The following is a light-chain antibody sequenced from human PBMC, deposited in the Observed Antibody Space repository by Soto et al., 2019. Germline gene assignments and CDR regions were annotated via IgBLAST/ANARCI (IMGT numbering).Light chain of an antibody. CDR2: GAS. V-gene: IGKV3-20*01. CDR3: QQYGNSPWT. Sequence: EIVLTQSPGTLSWSPGERATLSCRASQSVSSSFLAWYQQKPGQAPRLLIYGASSRATGIPDRFSGSGSGTDFTLTISRLEPEDFAVYYCQQYGNSPWTFGQGTKVEI. J-gene: IGKJ1*01. CDR1: QSVSSSF.